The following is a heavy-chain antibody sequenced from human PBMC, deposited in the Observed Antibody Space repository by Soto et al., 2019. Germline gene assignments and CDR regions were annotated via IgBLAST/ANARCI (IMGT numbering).Heavy chain of an antibody. V-gene: IGHV1-24*01. Sequence: EASVKVSCKVSGYTLTELSMHWVRQAPGKGLEWMGGFDPEDGETIYAQKFRGRVTMTEDTSTDTAYMELSSLRSEDTAVYYCASSGQQLVDYYYYGMDVWGQGTTVTVSS. CDR2: FDPEDGET. CDR3: ASSGQQLVDYYYYGMDV. CDR1: GYTLTELS. J-gene: IGHJ6*02. D-gene: IGHD6-13*01.